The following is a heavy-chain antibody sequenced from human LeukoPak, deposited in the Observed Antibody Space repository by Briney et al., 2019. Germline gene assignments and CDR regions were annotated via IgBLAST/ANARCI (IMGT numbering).Heavy chain of an antibody. CDR1: GFTVSSNY. J-gene: IGHJ4*02. Sequence: GGSLRLSCAASGFTVSSNYMSWVRQAPGKGLEWVSVIYSGGSTYYADSVKGRFTISSHNSKNTLYLQMNSLRAEDTAVYYCARAPHDYGAFDYWGQGTLVTVSS. D-gene: IGHD4-17*01. V-gene: IGHV3-53*04. CDR3: ARAPHDYGAFDY. CDR2: IYSGGST.